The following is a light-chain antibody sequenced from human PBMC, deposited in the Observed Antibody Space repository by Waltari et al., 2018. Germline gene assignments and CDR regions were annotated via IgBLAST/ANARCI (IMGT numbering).Light chain of an antibody. V-gene: IGKV1-9*01. J-gene: IGKJ2*01. CDR3: QQLTEYPRT. CDR2: SAS. Sequence: DIQLTQSPSFLSASVGDTVTITCRASQAIGNKLGWYQQKRGQAPRVLIYSASTLQRGVPSRFRGSGSGADFTLTIAGLQPEDVATYYCQQLTEYPRTFGRGTKLDIQ. CDR1: QAIGNK.